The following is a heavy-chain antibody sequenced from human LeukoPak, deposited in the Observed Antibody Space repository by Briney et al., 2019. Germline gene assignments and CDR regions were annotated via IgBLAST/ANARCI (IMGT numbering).Heavy chain of an antibody. CDR3: AGVTGSYYGMDV. Sequence: SAKVSCKASGGTFSSYAISWVRQAPGQGLEWMGRIIPIFGIANYAQKFQGRVTITADKSTSTAYMELSSLRSEDTAVYYCAGVTGSYYGMDVWGQGTTVTVSS. CDR1: GGTFSSYA. J-gene: IGHJ6*02. D-gene: IGHD1-20*01. CDR2: IIPIFGIA. V-gene: IGHV1-69*04.